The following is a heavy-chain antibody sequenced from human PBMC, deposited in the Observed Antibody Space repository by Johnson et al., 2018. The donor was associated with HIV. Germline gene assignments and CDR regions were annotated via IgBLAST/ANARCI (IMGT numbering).Heavy chain of an antibody. V-gene: IGHV3-30*04. CDR1: GFTFSSYA. Sequence: QVQLVESGGGVVQPGRSLRLSCAASGFTFSSYAMHWVRQAPGKGLEWVAVISYDGSNKYYADSVKGRFTISRDNSKNTLYLQMNSLRAGGTALYYCARELVVAGAFDIWGQGTMVTVSS. CDR3: ARELVVAGAFDI. D-gene: IGHD2-21*01. CDR2: ISYDGSNK. J-gene: IGHJ3*02.